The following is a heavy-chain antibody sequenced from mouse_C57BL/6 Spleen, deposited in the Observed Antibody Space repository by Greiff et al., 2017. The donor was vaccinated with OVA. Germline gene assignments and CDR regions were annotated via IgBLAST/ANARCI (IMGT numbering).Heavy chain of an antibody. D-gene: IGHD4-1*01. Sequence: EVKVVESGGDLVKPGGSLKLSCAASGFTFSSYGMSWVRQTPDKRLEWVATISSGGSYTYYPDNVKGRFTISRDNAKNTLYLQMSSLKSEDTAMYHCARHLLGLDYWGQGTTLTVSS. CDR2: ISSGGSYT. CDR1: GFTFSSYG. J-gene: IGHJ2*01. V-gene: IGHV5-6*01. CDR3: ARHLLGLDY.